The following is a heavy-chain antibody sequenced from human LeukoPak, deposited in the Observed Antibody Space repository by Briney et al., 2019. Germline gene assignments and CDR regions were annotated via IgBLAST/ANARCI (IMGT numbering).Heavy chain of an antibody. D-gene: IGHD1-26*01. CDR2: INANGSGP. V-gene: IGHV3-74*01. Sequence: GGSLRLSCAASGFTFSSYWMHWVRQAPGKGLVWVSRINANGSGPDYADSVKGRFTISRDNARNTLYLQMNSLRAEDTAVYYCAKNLLGSESFSWYFDLWGRGTLVTVSS. CDR3: AKNLLGSESFSWYFDL. J-gene: IGHJ2*01. CDR1: GFTFSSYW.